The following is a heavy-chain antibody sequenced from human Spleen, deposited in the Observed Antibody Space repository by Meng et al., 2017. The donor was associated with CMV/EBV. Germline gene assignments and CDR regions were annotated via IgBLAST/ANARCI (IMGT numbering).Heavy chain of an antibody. D-gene: IGHD3-3*01. V-gene: IGHV4-4*02. CDR1: SIGSNNW. J-gene: IGHJ4*02. Sequence: SIGSNNWWSWVRQPPGKGLEWIGEIYHSGSTNYNPSLKSRVTISVDKSKNQFSLKLSSVTAADTAVYYCAKVGFGYYDFWSGSSYFDYWGQGTLVTVSS. CDR2: IYHSGST. CDR3: AKVGFGYYDFWSGSSYFDY.